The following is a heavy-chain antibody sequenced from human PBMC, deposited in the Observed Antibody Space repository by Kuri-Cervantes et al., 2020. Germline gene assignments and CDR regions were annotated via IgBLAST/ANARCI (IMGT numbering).Heavy chain of an antibody. J-gene: IGHJ6*03. V-gene: IGHV3-7*01. CDR3: ARVDYYDSSDGYSFYYMDI. D-gene: IGHD3-22*01. CDR2: IKQDGSEK. CDR1: GFTFSSYW. Sequence: GESLKISCAASGFTFSSYWMSWVRQAPGKGLEWVANIKQDGSEKYYVDSVKGRFTISRDNAKNSLYLQMNSLRAEDTAVYYCARVDYYDSSDGYSFYYMDIWGQGTTVTVSS.